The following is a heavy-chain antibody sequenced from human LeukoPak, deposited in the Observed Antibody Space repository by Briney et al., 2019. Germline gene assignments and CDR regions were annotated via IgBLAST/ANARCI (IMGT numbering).Heavy chain of an antibody. V-gene: IGHV4-59*01. Sequence: SETLSLTCTVSGGSISTYSWSWIRQPPGKGLDWIAHIFNTGSANYNPSLKSRVTISIDTSKNQFSLKLTSLTAADTAFYYCARVKLANEGRFGEFDPWGQGTLVTVSS. D-gene: IGHD3-10*01. CDR1: GGSISTYS. CDR2: IFNTGSA. J-gene: IGHJ5*02. CDR3: ARVKLANEGRFGEFDP.